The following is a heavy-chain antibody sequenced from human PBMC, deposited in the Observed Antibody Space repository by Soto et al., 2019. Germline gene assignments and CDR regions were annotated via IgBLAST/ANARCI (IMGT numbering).Heavy chain of an antibody. CDR2: IKPDGSAT. V-gene: IGHV3-7*03. CDR3: ARDSRYNWNYGDY. Sequence: EVQLVESGGGLVQPGGSLRLSCAVSGFTFGSYWMNWVRLIPGKGLEWVAYIKPDGSATYYVDSVKGRFTISRDNAKNSLYLQMNSLRAEDTAVYYCARDSRYNWNYGDYWGQGTLVTVSS. J-gene: IGHJ4*02. D-gene: IGHD1-7*01. CDR1: GFTFGSYW.